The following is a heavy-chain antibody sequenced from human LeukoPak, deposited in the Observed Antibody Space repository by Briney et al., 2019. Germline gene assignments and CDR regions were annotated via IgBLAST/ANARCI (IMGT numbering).Heavy chain of an antibody. V-gene: IGHV6-1*01. CDR2: TYYRSKWYN. Sequence: SQTLSLTCAISGDSVSSNSAAWNWTRQSPSRGLEWLGRTYYRSKWYNDYALSVKSRISINPDTSKKQFSLQLNSVTPEDTAMYYCARSYSSGWDFESWGQGTLVTVSS. J-gene: IGHJ4*02. CDR3: ARSYSSGWDFES. CDR1: GDSVSSNSAA. D-gene: IGHD6-19*01.